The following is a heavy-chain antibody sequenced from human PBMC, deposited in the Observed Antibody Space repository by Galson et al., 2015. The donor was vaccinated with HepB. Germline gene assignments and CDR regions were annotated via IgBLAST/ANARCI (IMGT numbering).Heavy chain of an antibody. CDR2: INSDGSIT. J-gene: IGHJ3*01. CDR1: RFTFTSYW. Sequence: SLRLSCAASRFTFTSYWMHWVRQAPGKGLVWVSRINSDGSITSYADSVKGRFTISRDNAKNTLYLQMNSLRAEDTAVYYCARDRSHSYDNSGYADAYYGWGQGTMVPLSS. CDR3: ARDRSHSYDNSGYADAYYG. D-gene: IGHD3-22*01. V-gene: IGHV3-74*01.